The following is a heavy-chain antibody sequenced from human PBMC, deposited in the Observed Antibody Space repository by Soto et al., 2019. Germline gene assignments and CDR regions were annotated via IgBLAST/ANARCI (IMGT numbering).Heavy chain of an antibody. J-gene: IGHJ4*02. CDR1: GGTFSSYA. CDR2: IIPIFGTT. D-gene: IGHD3-22*01. V-gene: IGHV1-69*13. Sequence: SVKVSCKASGGTFSSYAISWVRQAPGQGLEWMGGIIPIFGTTNYAQKFQGRVTITADESTSTAYMELSSLRSEDTAVYYCARDVGSGYPLGYFDYWGQGTLVTVSS. CDR3: ARDVGSGYPLGYFDY.